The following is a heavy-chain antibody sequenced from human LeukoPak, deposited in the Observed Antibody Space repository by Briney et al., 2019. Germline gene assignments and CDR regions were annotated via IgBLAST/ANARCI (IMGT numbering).Heavy chain of an antibody. Sequence: GGSLRLSCAASGFTFSTYEMNWVRQAPGKGLEWVSYIGSSNTIYYADSVKGRFTISRDNAKNSLYLQTNSLRAEDTAVYYCAREGRSGYDLTGYYGMDVWGKGTTVTVSS. CDR1: GFTFSTYE. CDR2: IGSSNTI. J-gene: IGHJ6*04. D-gene: IGHD5-12*01. V-gene: IGHV3-48*03. CDR3: AREGRSGYDLTGYYGMDV.